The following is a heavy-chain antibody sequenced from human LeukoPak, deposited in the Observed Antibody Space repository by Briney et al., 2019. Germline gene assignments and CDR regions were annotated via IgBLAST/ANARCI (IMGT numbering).Heavy chain of an antibody. CDR1: GFTFSSYG. J-gene: IGHJ3*02. D-gene: IGHD6-6*01. Sequence: PGRSLRLSCAASGFTFSSYGMHWVRQAPGKGLEWVAVISYDGSNKYYADSVKGRFTISRDNSKNKLYLQMNSLRAEDTAVYYCAKDRSEYSSHDAFDIWGQGTMVTVSS. CDR3: AKDRSEYSSHDAFDI. V-gene: IGHV3-30*18. CDR2: ISYDGSNK.